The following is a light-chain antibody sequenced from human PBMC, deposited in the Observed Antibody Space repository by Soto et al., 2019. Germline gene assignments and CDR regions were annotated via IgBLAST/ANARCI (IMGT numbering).Light chain of an antibody. V-gene: IGLV2-14*01. J-gene: IGLJ3*02. CDR1: ISDVGGYNR. CDR2: EVS. CDR3: SSLTRGNTLV. Sequence: QSALTQPASASGSPGQSITISCTGAISDVGGYNRVSWYRQHPGKAPQLMIYEVSNRPSGVSNRFSGSKSGNTASLTISGRQAEDEADYFCSSLTRGNTLVIGGGTKLTVL.